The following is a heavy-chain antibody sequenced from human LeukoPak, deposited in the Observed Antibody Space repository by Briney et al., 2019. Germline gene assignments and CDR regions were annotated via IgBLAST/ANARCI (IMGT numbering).Heavy chain of an antibody. CDR1: GVSFNDYY. J-gene: IGHJ4*02. Sequence: SETLSLTCAVSGVSFNDYYWSWVRQTPGKGLEWIGEINHSGYTNDSPSLKSRVTLSIDTSRKQFSLNLRSVTVADTGIYYCTRMTTGHDYWGQGALVTVSS. CDR3: TRMTTGHDY. CDR2: INHSGYT. V-gene: IGHV4-34*01. D-gene: IGHD4-17*01.